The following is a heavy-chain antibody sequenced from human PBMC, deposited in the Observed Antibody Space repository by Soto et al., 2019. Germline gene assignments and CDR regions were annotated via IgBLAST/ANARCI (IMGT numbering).Heavy chain of an antibody. CDR2: IKQDGSEK. Sequence: EVQLVESGGGLVQPGGSLRLSCAASGFTFSSYWMSWFRQAPVKGLEWVGNIKQDGSEKNYVDFVEGRFTISRDNAENSLYLQMNSLRAEDTAVYYCARIASAGRGWDVWGQGTTVVVSS. V-gene: IGHV3-7*01. D-gene: IGHD6-13*01. J-gene: IGHJ6*02. CDR1: GFTFSSYW. CDR3: ARIASAGRGWDV.